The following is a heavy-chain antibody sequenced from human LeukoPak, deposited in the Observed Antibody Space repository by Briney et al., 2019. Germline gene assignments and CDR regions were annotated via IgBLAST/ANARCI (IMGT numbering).Heavy chain of an antibody. CDR3: ARQNDFWRGYYDY. Sequence: PSETLSLTCAVYGGSFSGYYWSWVRQAPGKGLEWVSSISGTGGSTYYADSVKGRFTISRDNAKNSLHLQLNSLRAEDTAMYYCARQNDFWRGYYDYWGQGILVSVSS. V-gene: IGHV3-23*01. D-gene: IGHD3-3*01. J-gene: IGHJ4*02. CDR1: GGSFSGYY. CDR2: ISGTGGST.